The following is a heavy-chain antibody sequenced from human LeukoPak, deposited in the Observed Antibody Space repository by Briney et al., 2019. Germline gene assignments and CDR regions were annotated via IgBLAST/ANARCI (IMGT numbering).Heavy chain of an antibody. V-gene: IGHV3-23*01. CDR2: ISGSGGST. CDR1: GFTFSNYA. J-gene: IGHJ6*02. Sequence: PGGSLRLSCAASGFTFSNYAMSWVRQAPGKGLEWVSAISGSGGSTYYADSVKGRFTISRDNSKNTLYLQMNSLRAEDTAVYYCAKVVPTYCSGGSCYSEQDYYYGMDVWGQGTTVTVSS. CDR3: AKVVPTYCSGGSCYSEQDYYYGMDV. D-gene: IGHD2-15*01.